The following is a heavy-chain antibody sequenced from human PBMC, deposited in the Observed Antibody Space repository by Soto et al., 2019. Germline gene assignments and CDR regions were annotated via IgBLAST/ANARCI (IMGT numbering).Heavy chain of an antibody. CDR1: GDSVSSNSAA. D-gene: IGHD5-12*01. Sequence: QVQLQQSGPGLVKPSQTLSLTCAISGDSVSSNSAAWNWIRQSPSRGLEWLGRTYYRSKWYNDYAVSVKSRITINPDTSKNQFTLQLNSVTPDDTAVYYCARARSGDGYNLEGWFDPWGQGTLVTVSS. CDR2: TYYRSKWYN. J-gene: IGHJ5*02. V-gene: IGHV6-1*01. CDR3: ARARSGDGYNLEGWFDP.